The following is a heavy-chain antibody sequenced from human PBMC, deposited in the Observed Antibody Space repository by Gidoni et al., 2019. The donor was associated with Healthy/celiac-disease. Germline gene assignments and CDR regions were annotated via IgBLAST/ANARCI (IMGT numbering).Heavy chain of an antibody. D-gene: IGHD3-10*01. J-gene: IGHJ6*02. V-gene: IGHV1-24*01. CDR3: ATDRSITMVRGDYYYGMDV. CDR2: FDPEDGET. CDR1: GYTLTELS. Sequence: QVQLVQSGAEVKKPGASVKVSCKVSGYTLTELSMHWVRQAPGKGLEWMGGFDPEDGETIYAQKFQGRVTMTEDTSTDTAYMELSSLRSEDTAVYYCATDRSITMVRGDYYYGMDVWGQGTTVTVSS.